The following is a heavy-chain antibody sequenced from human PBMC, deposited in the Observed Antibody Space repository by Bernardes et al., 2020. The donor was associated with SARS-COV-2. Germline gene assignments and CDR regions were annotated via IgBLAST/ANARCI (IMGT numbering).Heavy chain of an antibody. CDR2: ISSSGNTF. J-gene: IGHJ3*02. CDR1: GFTFSNSN. V-gene: IGHV3-48*02. D-gene: IGHD2-8*01. CDR3: ARGGVVWQDGFDI. Sequence: GGSLRLSCEASGFTFSNSNMNWVRQAPGKGLEWISYISSSGNTFYYADSVKGRFTISRDNAKNSLYLQMTNLRDEDTAVYFCARGGVVWQDGFDIWGQGTMTIVSS.